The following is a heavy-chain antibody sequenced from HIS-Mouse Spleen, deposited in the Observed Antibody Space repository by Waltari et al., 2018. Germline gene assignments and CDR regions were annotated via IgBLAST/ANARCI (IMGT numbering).Heavy chain of an antibody. J-gene: IGHJ4*02. Sequence: EVQLVELGGGLVKPGGSLSLSRAASGFTFSIYSMNWVRQAPGKGLAWVSSSSSRSSYRYHADSVKGRFTISRDNAKNSLYLQMNSLRAEDTAVYYCASLYYDILTGYYRDYWGQGTLVTVSS. D-gene: IGHD3-9*01. CDR2: SSSRSSYR. CDR3: ASLYYDILTGYYRDY. CDR1: GFTFSIYS. V-gene: IGHV3-21*01.